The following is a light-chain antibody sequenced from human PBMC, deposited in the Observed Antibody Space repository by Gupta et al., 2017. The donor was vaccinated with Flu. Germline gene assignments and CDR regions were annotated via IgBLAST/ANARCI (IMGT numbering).Light chain of an antibody. V-gene: IGLV2-11*01. CDR1: SSHVGGDNY. Sequence: SGTNSCTRTSSHVGGDNYVSWSQQHPAQATELMIYDLSKQPAGFPDRFSSSQAGNTASLTISGLQAEDEADYYCSSYAGRYNLVFGGGTKLTVL. J-gene: IGLJ3*02. CDR2: DLS. CDR3: SSYAGRYNLV.